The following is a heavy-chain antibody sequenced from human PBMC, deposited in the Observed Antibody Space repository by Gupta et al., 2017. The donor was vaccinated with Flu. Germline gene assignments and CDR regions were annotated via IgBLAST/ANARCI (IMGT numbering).Heavy chain of an antibody. J-gene: IGHJ6*02. CDR3: ARVGGYGRYGLGLHYMDV. CDR2: ISSTSNDI. CDR1: FSIYT. D-gene: IGHD6-25*01. Sequence: FSIYTMNWVRQAPGKRLEWISSISSTSNDIAYADSVKDRFIISRDNANQLVSLVMNSLRAEDTAVYYCARVGGYGRYGLGLHYMDVWGQGTTVTVSS. V-gene: IGHV3-21*01.